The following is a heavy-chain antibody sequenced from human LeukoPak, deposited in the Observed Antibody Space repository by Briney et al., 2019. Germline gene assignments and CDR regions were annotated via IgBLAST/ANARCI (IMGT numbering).Heavy chain of an antibody. D-gene: IGHD1-7*01. CDR3: AREPNYQYYFHY. CDR2: ISACNGNT. V-gene: IGHV1-18*01. CDR1: GYTFTSYG. Sequence: ASVKVSCKASGYTFTSYGISWVRQAPGQGLEWMGWISACNGNTNYAQKLQGRVTMTTDTSTSTAYMELRSLRSDDTAVYYCAREPNYQYYFHYWGQGTLVTVSS. J-gene: IGHJ4*02.